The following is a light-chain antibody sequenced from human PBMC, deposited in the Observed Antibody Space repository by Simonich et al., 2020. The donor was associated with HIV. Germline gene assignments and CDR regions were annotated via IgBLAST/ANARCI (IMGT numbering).Light chain of an antibody. Sequence: DIQMTQSPSSLSASVGDIVTITCHASQNIKNYLNWDQQKPGKAPKILIYDASKLETGVPSRFSGSGSGSDFTFPISSLQPADIATYYCQQYDELPYTFGQGTKLEIK. J-gene: IGKJ2*01. CDR3: QQYDELPYT. CDR1: QNIKNY. CDR2: DAS. V-gene: IGKV1-33*01.